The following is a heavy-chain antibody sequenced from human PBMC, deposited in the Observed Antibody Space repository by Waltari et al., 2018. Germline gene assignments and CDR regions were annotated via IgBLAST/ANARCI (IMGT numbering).Heavy chain of an antibody. V-gene: IGHV4-39*01. CDR1: GGSISSSSYY. J-gene: IGHJ5*02. D-gene: IGHD4-17*01. Sequence: QLQLQESGPGLVKPSETLSLTCTVSGGSISSSSYYWGWIRQPPGKGLEWIGSIYYSVSTYYNPSLKSRVTISVDTSKNQFSLKLSSVTAADTAVYYCARGYGDYALGWFDPWGQGTLVTVSS. CDR3: ARGYGDYALGWFDP. CDR2: IYYSVST.